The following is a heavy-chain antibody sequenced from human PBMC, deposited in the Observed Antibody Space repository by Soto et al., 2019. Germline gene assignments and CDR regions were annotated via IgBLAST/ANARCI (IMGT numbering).Heavy chain of an antibody. CDR1: GFTFSSYA. V-gene: IGHV3-30-3*01. CDR2: ISYDGSNK. D-gene: IGHD6-13*01. CDR3: ARWLAAAVDY. Sequence: QVQLVESGGGVVQPGRSLRLSCAASGFTFSSYAMHWVRQAPGKGLEWVAVISYDGSNKYYADSVKGRFTISRDNSKNTLYLQMTSLRAEDTAVYYCARWLAAAVDYWGQGTLVTVSS. J-gene: IGHJ4*02.